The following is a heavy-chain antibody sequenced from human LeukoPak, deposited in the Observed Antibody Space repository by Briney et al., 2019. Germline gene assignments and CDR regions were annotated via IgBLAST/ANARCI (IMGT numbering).Heavy chain of an antibody. CDR1: GYTFTGYY. CDR3: ARDPYDSGGYYFDY. Sequence: ASVKVSCKTSGYTFTGYYVHWVRQAPGQGLEWMGRINPNSGDTNYAQKFQGRVTMTRDTSISTAYMELSRLRSDDTAVYYCARDPYDSGGYYFDYWGQGTLVTVSS. J-gene: IGHJ4*02. CDR2: INPNSGDT. D-gene: IGHD3-22*01. V-gene: IGHV1-2*06.